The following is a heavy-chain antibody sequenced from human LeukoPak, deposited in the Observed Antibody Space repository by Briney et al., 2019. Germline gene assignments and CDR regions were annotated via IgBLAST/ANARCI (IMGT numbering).Heavy chain of an antibody. Sequence: HPGRSLRLSCAASGFTFSSYGMHWVRQAPGKGLEWVAVISYDGSNKYYADSVKGRFTISRDNSKNTLYLQMNSLRAEDTAVYYGAAGYNFDCWGQGTLVTVSS. CDR3: AAGYNFDC. V-gene: IGHV3-30*03. D-gene: IGHD6-13*01. CDR2: ISYDGSNK. J-gene: IGHJ4*02. CDR1: GFTFSSYG.